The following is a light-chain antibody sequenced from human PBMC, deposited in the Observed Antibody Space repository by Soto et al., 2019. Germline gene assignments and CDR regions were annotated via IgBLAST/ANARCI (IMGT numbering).Light chain of an antibody. CDR2: GAS. CDR1: QSVTSNY. CDR3: QQYGSSPTT. J-gene: IGKJ1*01. V-gene: IGKV3-20*01. Sequence: NGLTQSAGTLSLSPGERATLSCRASQSVTSNYLAWYQQKPGQAPRLLIFGASIRDTGIPDRFSGSGSGTDFTLTISRLEPEDFAVYHCQQYGSSPTTFGQGTKVDIK.